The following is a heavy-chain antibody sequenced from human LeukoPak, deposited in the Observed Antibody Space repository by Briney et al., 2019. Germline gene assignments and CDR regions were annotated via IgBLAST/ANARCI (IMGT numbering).Heavy chain of an antibody. D-gene: IGHD1/OR15-1a*01. CDR1: GGSISSSC. V-gene: IGHV4-4*07. Sequence: PSETLSLTCPVSGGSISSSCWSWIRQAAGRGLEWLGRFCTSGTTNHNPSLRSRMTMSVDTSQNQFSLKLSSVTAADTAMYYCARECVTTPNCFDPWGQGTLVTVSS. J-gene: IGHJ5*02. CDR2: FCTSGTT. CDR3: ARECVTTPNCFDP.